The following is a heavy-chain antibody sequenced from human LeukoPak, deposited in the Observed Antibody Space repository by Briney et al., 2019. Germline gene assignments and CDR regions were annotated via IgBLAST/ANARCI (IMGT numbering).Heavy chain of an antibody. V-gene: IGHV2-5*02. CDR1: GFSLSTSGVG. CDR2: IFWDDDK. Sequence: SGPTLVKPTQTLTLTCTFSGFSLSTSGVGVGWIRQPPGKALEWLALIFWDDDKRYSPSLKSRLTITKDTSKNQVVLTMTNMDPVDTATYYCAHRPSISHFAEYFQHWGQGTLVTVSS. CDR3: AHRPSISHFAEYFQH. J-gene: IGHJ1*01.